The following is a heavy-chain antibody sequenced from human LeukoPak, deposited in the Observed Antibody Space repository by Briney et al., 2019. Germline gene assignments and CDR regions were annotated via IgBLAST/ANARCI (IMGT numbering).Heavy chain of an antibody. CDR2: ISAYNGDT. V-gene: IGHV1-18*01. CDR3: ARDRRFGVGWFDP. Sequence: ASVKVSCKSSGYTFSSFGINWVRQAPGQGLEWMGWISAYNGDTNYAQKFQGRVTMTTDTSTSTAYMELRSLRSDDTAVYYCARDRRFGVGWFDPWGQGTLVTVSS. D-gene: IGHD3-10*01. J-gene: IGHJ5*02. CDR1: GYTFSSFG.